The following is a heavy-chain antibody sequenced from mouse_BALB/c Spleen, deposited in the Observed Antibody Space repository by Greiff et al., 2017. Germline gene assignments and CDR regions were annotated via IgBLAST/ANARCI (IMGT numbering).Heavy chain of an antibody. Sequence: QVHVKQPGAELVRPGASVKLSCKASGYTFTSYWINWVKQRPGQGLEWIGNIYPSDSYTNYNQKFKDKATLTVDKSSSTAYMQLSSPTSEDSAVYYCTRSSLLWAFAYWGQGTLVTVSA. CDR3: TRSSLLWAFAY. CDR1: GYTFTSYW. CDR2: IYPSDSYT. J-gene: IGHJ3*01. D-gene: IGHD2-1*01. V-gene: IGHV1-69*02.